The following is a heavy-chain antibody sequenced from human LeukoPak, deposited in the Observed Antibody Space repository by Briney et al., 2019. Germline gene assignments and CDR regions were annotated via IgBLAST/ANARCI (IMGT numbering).Heavy chain of an antibody. CDR2: IIPIFGTA. J-gene: IGHJ4*02. CDR1: GGTFSSYA. CDR3: ARQEYYYDSSGYTLDY. Sequence: SVKVSCKASGGTFSSYAISWVRQAPGQGLEWMAGIIPIFGTANYAQKFQGRVTITADESTSTAYMELSSLRSEDTAVYYCARQEYYYDSSGYTLDYWGQGTLVTVSS. V-gene: IGHV1-69*01. D-gene: IGHD3-22*01.